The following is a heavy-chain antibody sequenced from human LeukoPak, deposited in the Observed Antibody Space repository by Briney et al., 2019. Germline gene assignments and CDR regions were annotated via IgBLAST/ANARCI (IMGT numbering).Heavy chain of an antibody. V-gene: IGHV3-7*03. J-gene: IGHJ4*02. CDR2: MKQDGSEK. CDR1: GFTFSIHW. D-gene: IGHD2-8*01. Sequence: GGSLRLSCAASGFTFSIHWMSWVRQAPGKGLEWVANMKQDGSEKYYVDSVKGRFTVSRDNAKNLLWLQMNSLRAEDTAVYYCAKANRLGPSRYFDYWGQGTLVTVSS. CDR3: AKANRLGPSRYFDY.